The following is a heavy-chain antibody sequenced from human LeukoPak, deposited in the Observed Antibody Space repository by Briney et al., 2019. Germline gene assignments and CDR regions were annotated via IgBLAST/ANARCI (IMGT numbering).Heavy chain of an antibody. CDR2: IYYSGST. CDR3: ARAPYYYDSSGYYHGWYFDL. D-gene: IGHD3-22*01. V-gene: IGHV4-61*05. CDR1: GGSISSSSYY. Sequence: SETLSLTCTVSGGSISSSSYYWGWIRQPPGKGLEWIAYIYYSGSTNYNSSLQSRVTISVDTSKNQFSLKLSSVTAADTAVYYCARAPYYYDSSGYYHGWYFDLWGRGTLVTVSS. J-gene: IGHJ2*01.